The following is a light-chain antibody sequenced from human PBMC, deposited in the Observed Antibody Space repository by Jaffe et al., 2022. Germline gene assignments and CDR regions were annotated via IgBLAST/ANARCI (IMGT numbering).Light chain of an antibody. V-gene: IGLV2-14*01. CDR3: SSYTTSSTRV. Sequence: QSALTQPASVSGSPGQSITISCTGTSSDIGGYSYVSWYQQHPGKAPKLMIYEVSQRPSGVSDRFSGSKSGNTASLTISRLQAEDEADYYCSSYTTSSTRVFAGGTKVTVL. J-gene: IGLJ3*02. CDR2: EVS. CDR1: SSDIGGYSY.